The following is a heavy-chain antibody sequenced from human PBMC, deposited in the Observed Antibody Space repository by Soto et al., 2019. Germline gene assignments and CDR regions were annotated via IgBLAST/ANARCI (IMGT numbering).Heavy chain of an antibody. CDR3: ARQDGYYYYIDV. V-gene: IGHV4-59*08. CDR1: GGSISSYY. CDR2: IFYTGST. J-gene: IGHJ6*03. Sequence: RSETLSLTCTVSGGSISSYYWSWIRQPPGKGLEWIGYIFYTGSTNYNPSLKSRVLISVDTSKNQFSLKLRSVTAADTAVYYCARQDGYYYYIDVWGKGTTVTVSS.